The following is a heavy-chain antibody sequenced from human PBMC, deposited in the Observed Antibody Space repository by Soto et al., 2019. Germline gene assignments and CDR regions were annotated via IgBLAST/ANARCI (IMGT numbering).Heavy chain of an antibody. CDR3: ERAGSSGAMFQY. Sequence: VGSLTLSCASSVFTFSSYAMHCVRHTPGKGLVWVAVISYDGSNKYYADSVKGRFTISRDNSKNTLYLQMNSLRAEDTAGYYCERAGSSGAMFQYWCQGTIGTVSS. V-gene: IGHV3-30-3*01. J-gene: IGHJ4*02. CDR2: ISYDGSNK. CDR1: VFTFSSYA. D-gene: IGHD6-13*01.